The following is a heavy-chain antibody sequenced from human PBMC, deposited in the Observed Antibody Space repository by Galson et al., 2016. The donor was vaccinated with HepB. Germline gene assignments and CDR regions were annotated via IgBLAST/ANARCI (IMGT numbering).Heavy chain of an antibody. Sequence: SETLSLTCAVYGGSFRNYYWTWIRQSPEKGLEWIGDINESGGSNYNPSFDSPVTISLDTAKNQFSLNMYSVTAADTGVYYCARAKRPPRSSYFGYSWFAPWGQGTPVIVSS. CDR3: ARAKRPPRSSYFGYSWFAP. CDR1: GGSFRNYY. CDR2: INESGGS. V-gene: IGHV4-34*01. J-gene: IGHJ5*02. D-gene: IGHD3-9*01.